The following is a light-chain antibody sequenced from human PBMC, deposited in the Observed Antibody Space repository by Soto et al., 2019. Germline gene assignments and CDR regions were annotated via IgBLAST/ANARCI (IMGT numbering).Light chain of an antibody. CDR3: SSYTVNTTLV. V-gene: IGLV2-14*03. J-gene: IGLJ2*01. CDR2: DVS. Sequence: QSALTQPASVSGSPGQSITISCTGTSSDVGTYNYVSWYQRHPGKAPKLIVYDVSDRPSGVSNRFSGSKSGNTASLTISGLQAEDEADYFCSSYTVNTTLVFGGGTKLTVL. CDR1: SSDVGTYNY.